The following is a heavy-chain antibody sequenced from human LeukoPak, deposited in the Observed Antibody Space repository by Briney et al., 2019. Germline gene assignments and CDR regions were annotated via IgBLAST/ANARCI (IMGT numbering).Heavy chain of an antibody. J-gene: IGHJ4*02. CDR1: GYSFTSYW. CDR3: ARREVTTTPFDS. CDR2: IYPGDSDI. V-gene: IGHV5-51*01. Sequence: GESLKIPCKGSGYSFTSYWIGWVRQMPGKGLEWMGIIYPGDSDIRYSPSFQGQVTISADKSISTAYLQWSSLKASDSVMYYCARREVTTTPFDSWGQGTLVTVSS. D-gene: IGHD4-17*01.